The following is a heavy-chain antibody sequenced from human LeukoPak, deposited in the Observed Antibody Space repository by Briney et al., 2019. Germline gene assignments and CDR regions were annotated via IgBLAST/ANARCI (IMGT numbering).Heavy chain of an antibody. J-gene: IGHJ4*02. CDR3: ARVVYFDSSGYRHFDY. D-gene: IGHD3-22*01. CDR1: GFTFNTYW. Sequence: GGSQRLSCAASGFTFNTYWLHWVRQAPGKGLVWVSHINNDGSITNYADSVKGRFTISRDNAKNRLYLQMNSLRAEDTAVYYCARVVYFDSSGYRHFDYWGQGTLVTVSS. CDR2: INNDGSIT. V-gene: IGHV3-74*01.